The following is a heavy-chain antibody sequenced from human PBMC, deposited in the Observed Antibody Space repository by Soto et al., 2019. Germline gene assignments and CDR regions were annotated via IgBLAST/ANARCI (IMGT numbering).Heavy chain of an antibody. V-gene: IGHV3-30*09. CDR3: ARDRDNILTGYHDY. CDR1: GFSFSNYA. CDR2: ISSDGSEK. J-gene: IGHJ4*02. Sequence: QVQLVESGGGVVQPGRYLRVSCVASGFSFSNYAMHWVRRAPGKGLEWVAVISSDGSEKDYADSVKGRFAISRDNSKNTLYLQMNGLRPEDTATYYCARDRDNILTGYHDYWGQGTLVTVSS. D-gene: IGHD3-9*01.